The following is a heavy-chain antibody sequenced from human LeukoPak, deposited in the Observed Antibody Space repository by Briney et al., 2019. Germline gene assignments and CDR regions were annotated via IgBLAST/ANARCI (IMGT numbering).Heavy chain of an antibody. CDR2: INHSGST. V-gene: IGHV4-34*01. Sequence: SETLSLTCAVYGGSFSGYYWSWIRQPPGKGLEWIGEINHSGSTNYNPSLKSRVTISVDTSKNQFSLKLSSVTAADTAVYYCARGVSSGWYKYYFDYWGQGTLATVSS. CDR3: ARGVSSGWYKYYFDY. D-gene: IGHD6-19*01. CDR1: GGSFSGYY. J-gene: IGHJ4*02.